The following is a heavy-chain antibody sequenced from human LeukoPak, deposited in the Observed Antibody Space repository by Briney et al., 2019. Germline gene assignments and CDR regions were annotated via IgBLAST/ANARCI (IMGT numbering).Heavy chain of an antibody. CDR2: ISWNSGSI. V-gene: IGHV3-9*01. Sequence: PGGSLRLSCAASGFTFDDYAMPWVRQAPGKGLEWVSGISWNSGSIGYADSVKGRFTISRDNAKNSLYLQMNSLGAEDTALYYCAKDKTQYCYGSGSFPGWGQGTLVTVSS. J-gene: IGHJ4*02. D-gene: IGHD3-10*01. CDR1: GFTFDDYA. CDR3: AKDKTQYCYGSGSFPG.